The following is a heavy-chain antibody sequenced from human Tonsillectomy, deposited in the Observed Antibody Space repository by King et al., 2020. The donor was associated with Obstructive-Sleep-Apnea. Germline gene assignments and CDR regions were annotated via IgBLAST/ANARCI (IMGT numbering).Heavy chain of an antibody. D-gene: IGHD2-21*02. Sequence: VQLVESGGGVVQPGRSLRLACAASGFNFSSYGMHWVRQAPGKRLEWVAVISYDGNNKYYADSVKGRFIVSRDNSENTFSLEMRSLRAEDTALYYCAKDEVAYCGGDCYFLFDYWGQGTLVTVSS. J-gene: IGHJ4*02. CDR1: GFNFSSYG. CDR2: ISYDGNNK. V-gene: IGHV3-30*18. CDR3: AKDEVAYCGGDCYFLFDY.